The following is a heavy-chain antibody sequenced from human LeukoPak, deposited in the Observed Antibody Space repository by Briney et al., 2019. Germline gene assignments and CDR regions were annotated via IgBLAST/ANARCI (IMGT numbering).Heavy chain of an antibody. CDR3: ATFCSGGDCYSFAP. CDR1: GFTFDDYG. V-gene: IGHV3-23*01. CDR2: IIGSGGST. Sequence: GGSLRLSCAASGFTFDDYGMTWVRQAPGKGLEWVSTIIGSGGSTDYADSVKGRFTISRDNSKDTLFLQMDSLRVEDTAVYYCATFCSGGDCYSFAPWGQGTLVTVSS. D-gene: IGHD2-15*01. J-gene: IGHJ5*02.